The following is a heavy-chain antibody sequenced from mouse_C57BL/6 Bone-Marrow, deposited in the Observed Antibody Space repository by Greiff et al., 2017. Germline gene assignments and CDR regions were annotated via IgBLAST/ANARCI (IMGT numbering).Heavy chain of an antibody. D-gene: IGHD1-1*01. CDR3: TRENLLLRQNPFYYAMDY. Sequence: EVMLVESGEGLVKPGGSLQLSCAASGFTFSSYAMSWVRQTPEKRLEWVAYISSGGDYIYYADNMKGRFTISRDNARNTLYLQMSSLKAEDTAMYYCTRENLLLRQNPFYYAMDYWGQGTSVTVSS. CDR1: GFTFSSYA. CDR2: ISSGGDYI. J-gene: IGHJ4*01. V-gene: IGHV5-9-1*02.